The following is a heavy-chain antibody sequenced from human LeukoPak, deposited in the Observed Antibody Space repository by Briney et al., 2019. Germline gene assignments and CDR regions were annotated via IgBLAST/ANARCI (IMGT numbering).Heavy chain of an antibody. J-gene: IGHJ4*02. CDR1: GVRFSSYA. V-gene: IGHV3-23*01. CDR3: AKDERNWNYNLASQTYD. Sequence: PGGSLRLSCAASGVRFSSYAMSWVRQAPGKGLEWVSAISGSGVSTYYADSVKGRFTVSRDNSKNTLSLHMSSLRAEDPAVYYCAKDERNWNYNLASQTYDWGQGTLVTVSS. CDR2: ISGSGVST. D-gene: IGHD1-7*01.